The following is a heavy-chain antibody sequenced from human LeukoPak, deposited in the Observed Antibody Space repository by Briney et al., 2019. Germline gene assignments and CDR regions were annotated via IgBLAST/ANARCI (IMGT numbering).Heavy chain of an antibody. CDR3: AKDGLCPSVCQTKIDVAGYVDS. CDR2: INHNGGTT. J-gene: IGHJ4*02. V-gene: IGHV3-23*01. CDR1: GFTFSIFT. D-gene: IGHD6-19*01. Sequence: AGSLRLSCAASGFTFSIFTMNWVRQAPGKGLEWVSIINHNGGTTYYTDSVKGRFTISRDNSNNTVYLQMNSLRAEDTAIYYCAKDGLCPSVCQTKIDVAGYVDSWGQGTLVTVSS.